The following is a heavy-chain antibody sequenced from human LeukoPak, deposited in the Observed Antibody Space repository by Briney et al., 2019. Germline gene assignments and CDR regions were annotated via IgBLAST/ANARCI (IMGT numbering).Heavy chain of an antibody. CDR2: IYSSGST. D-gene: IGHD5-24*01. J-gene: IGHJ3*01. CDR1: GASISNFY. V-gene: IGHV4-4*07. CDR3: AGVRGWAFDV. Sequence: PSETLSLTCTVSGASISNFYWSWIRQPAGKGLEWIGRIYSSGSTNYNPSLKSRVTMSVDTSQIQFSLNLTSVTAADTGVYFCAGVRGWAFDVWGQGTMVTISS.